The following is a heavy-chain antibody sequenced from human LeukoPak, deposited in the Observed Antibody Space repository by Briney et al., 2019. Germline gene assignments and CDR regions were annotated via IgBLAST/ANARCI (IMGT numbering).Heavy chain of an antibody. CDR2: INHSGSA. D-gene: IGHD4-17*01. J-gene: IGHJ4*02. CDR3: ARAQGTATTH. V-gene: IGHV4-34*01. CDR1: GGSFSGYY. Sequence: SETLSLTCAVSGGSFSGYYWTWIRQPPGEGVEWIGEINHSGSANYNPSLKSRVTISLDTSKNQFSLKLSSVTAADTAVYYCARAQGTATTHWGQGTLVTVSS.